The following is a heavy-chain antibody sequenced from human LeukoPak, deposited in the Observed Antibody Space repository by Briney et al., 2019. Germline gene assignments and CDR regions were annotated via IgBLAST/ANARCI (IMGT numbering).Heavy chain of an antibody. CDR2: IYPGDSAT. J-gene: IGHJ6*04. D-gene: IGHD3-16*01. V-gene: IGHV5-51*01. CDR3: ARVLYGSGYYYGMDV. CDR1: GYSFTSYW. Sequence: GESLKISCMGSGYSFTSYWIGWVRQITGKGVGWVGIIYPGDSATRYSTSFQGQVTISADKSISTAYQQWSSLKASDTAMYYCARVLYGSGYYYGMDVWGKGTTVTVSS.